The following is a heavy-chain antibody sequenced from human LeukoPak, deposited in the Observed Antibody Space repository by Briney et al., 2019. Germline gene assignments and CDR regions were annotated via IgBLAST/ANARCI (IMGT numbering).Heavy chain of an antibody. V-gene: IGHV3-74*01. CDR1: GFTFSSYW. CDR2: INSDGSST. J-gene: IGHJ6*03. Sequence: GGSLRLSCAASGFTFSSYWMHWVRQAPGKGLVWVSRINSDGSSTSYADSVKGRFTISRDNAKNTLYLRMNSLRAEDTAVYYCARAPVSVYYYMDVWGKGTTVTVPS. D-gene: IGHD3-10*01. CDR3: ARAPVSVYYYMDV.